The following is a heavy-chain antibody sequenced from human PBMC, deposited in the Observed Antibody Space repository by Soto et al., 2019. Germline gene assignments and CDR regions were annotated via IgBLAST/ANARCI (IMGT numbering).Heavy chain of an antibody. CDR1: GYTFTGYY. D-gene: IGHD2-2*01. CDR3: ARDLPGYCSSTSCPNWFDP. Sequence: ASVKVSCKASGYTFTGYYMHWVRQAPGQGLEWMGIINPSGGSTSYAQKFQGRVTMTRDTSTSTVYMELSSLRSEDTAVYYYARDLPGYCSSTSCPNWFDPWGQGTLVTVSS. V-gene: IGHV1-46*03. J-gene: IGHJ5*02. CDR2: INPSGGST.